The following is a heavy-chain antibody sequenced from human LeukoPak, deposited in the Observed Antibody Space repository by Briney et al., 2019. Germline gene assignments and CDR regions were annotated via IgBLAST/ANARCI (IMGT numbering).Heavy chain of an antibody. J-gene: IGHJ4*02. CDR3: ARERRYFDWLSPLDY. D-gene: IGHD3-9*01. CDR2: ISYDGSNK. V-gene: IGHV3-30-3*01. CDR1: GFTFSSYA. Sequence: GGSLRLSCAASGFTFSSYAMHWVRQAPGKGLEWVAVISYDGSNKYYADSVKGRFTISRDNSKNTLYLQMNSLRAEDTAVYYRARERRYFDWLSPLDYWGQGTLVIVSS.